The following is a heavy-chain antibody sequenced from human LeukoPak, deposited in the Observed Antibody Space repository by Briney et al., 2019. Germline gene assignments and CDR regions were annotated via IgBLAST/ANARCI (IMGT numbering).Heavy chain of an antibody. Sequence: SETLSLTCAVYGGSFSGYYWSWIRQPPGKGLEWIGEINHSGSTNYNPSHKSRVTISVDTSKNQFSLKLSSVTAADTAVYYCARRRSLRPYSRGWSNFDYWGQGTLVTVSS. CDR3: ARRRSLRPYSRGWSNFDY. J-gene: IGHJ4*02. V-gene: IGHV4-34*01. CDR2: INHSGST. CDR1: GGSFSGYY. D-gene: IGHD6-19*01.